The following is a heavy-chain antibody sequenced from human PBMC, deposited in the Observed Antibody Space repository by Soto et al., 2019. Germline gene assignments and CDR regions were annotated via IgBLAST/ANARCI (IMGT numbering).Heavy chain of an antibody. V-gene: IGHV3-23*01. CDR3: VKQGGGGCSVD. D-gene: IGHD2-15*01. CDR2: IFAGGTGGTGT. CDR1: GFTFSSYA. Sequence: GGSLRLSCAASGFTFSSYAMNWVRQAPGRGLEWVSAIFAGGTGGTGTSYADSVKGRFTISRDNSKNTVSLQLTSLNPDDTGIYYCVKQGGGGCSVDWGKGTLVTVSS. J-gene: IGHJ4*02.